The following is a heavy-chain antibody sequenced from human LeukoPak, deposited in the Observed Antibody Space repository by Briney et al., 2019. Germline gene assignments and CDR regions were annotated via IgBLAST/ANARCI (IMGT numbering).Heavy chain of an antibody. CDR2: INHFGST. CDR1: GGSFTGLF. CDR3: AKLPINRFYYDSTSP. J-gene: IGHJ5*02. D-gene: IGHD3-16*01. V-gene: IGHV4-34*01. Sequence: SETLSLTCVVNGGSFTGLFWSWIRQAPGKGLEWIGGINHFGSTNYSPTLKSRLTMSVDASKKQIFLNLSSVTAADTAVYFCAKLPINRFYYDSTSPWGQGTLVTVSS.